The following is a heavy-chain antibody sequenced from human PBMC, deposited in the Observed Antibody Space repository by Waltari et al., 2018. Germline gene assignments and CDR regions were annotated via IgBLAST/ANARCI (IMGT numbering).Heavy chain of an antibody. CDR3: ARRSYSKRRGAFDI. D-gene: IGHD4-4*01. CDR2: IYYSGST. J-gene: IGHJ3*02. V-gene: IGHV4-39*07. Sequence: LEWIGSIYYSGSTYYNPSLKSRVTISVDTSKNQFSLKLSSVTAADTAVYYCARRSYSKRRGAFDIWGQGTM.